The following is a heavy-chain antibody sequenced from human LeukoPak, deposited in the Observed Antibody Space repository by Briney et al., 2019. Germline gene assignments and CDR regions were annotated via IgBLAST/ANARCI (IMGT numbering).Heavy chain of an antibody. D-gene: IGHD5-12*01. CDR1: GFTFSSYG. V-gene: IGHV3-30*18. J-gene: IGHJ6*02. CDR3: AKGTVYSGYPKYGMDV. Sequence: GGSLRLSCAASGFTFSSYGMHWVRQAPGKGLEWVAVISYDGSNNYYADSVKGRFTISRDNSKNTLYLQMNSLRAGDTAVYYCAKGTVYSGYPKYGMDVWGQGTTVTVSS. CDR2: ISYDGSNN.